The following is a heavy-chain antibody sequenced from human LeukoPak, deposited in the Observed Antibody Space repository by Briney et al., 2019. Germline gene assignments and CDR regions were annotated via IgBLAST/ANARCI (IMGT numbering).Heavy chain of an antibody. D-gene: IGHD6-13*01. CDR1: RFTFSSYG. CDR3: ASRAGYTGSWSAFDY. Sequence: GRSLRLSCAASRFTFSSYGMHWVRQAPGKGLEWVAVISYDGSNKYYADSVKGRFTISRDNSKNSLYLQMNSLRAEDTAVYYCASRAGYTGSWSAFDYWGQGTLVTVSS. V-gene: IGHV3-30*03. J-gene: IGHJ4*02. CDR2: ISYDGSNK.